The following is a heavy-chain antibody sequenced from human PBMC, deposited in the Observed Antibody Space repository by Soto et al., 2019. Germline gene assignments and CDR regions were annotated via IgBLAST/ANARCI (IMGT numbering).Heavy chain of an antibody. CDR3: ASSPDYSSSPADY. CDR1: GFTVSSNY. CDR2: IYSGGST. D-gene: IGHD6-6*01. V-gene: IGHV3-53*01. J-gene: IGHJ4*02. Sequence: HPGGSLRLSCAASGFTVSSNYMSWVRQAPGKGLEWVSVIYSGGSTYYADSVKGRFTISRDNSKNTLYLQMNSLRAEDTAVYYCASSPDYSSSPADYWGQGTLVTVSS.